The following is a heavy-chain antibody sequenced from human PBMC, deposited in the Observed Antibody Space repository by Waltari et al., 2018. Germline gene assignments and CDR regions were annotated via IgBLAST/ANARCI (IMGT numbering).Heavy chain of an antibody. J-gene: IGHJ3*01. CDR3: ATALGDSSSASRPFDF. Sequence: EVQLLQSGAELKEPGTTVRISCKVSGYTFSDYYIPWVQQAPGNGLRWMGLVEPEDSETIYADNCQGRVTISADTSTDTAFMELSSLGSEDTAVFYCATALGDSSSASRPFDFWGQGTMITVSS. V-gene: IGHV1-69-2*01. CDR1: GYTFSDYY. D-gene: IGHD6-19*01. CDR2: VEPEDSET.